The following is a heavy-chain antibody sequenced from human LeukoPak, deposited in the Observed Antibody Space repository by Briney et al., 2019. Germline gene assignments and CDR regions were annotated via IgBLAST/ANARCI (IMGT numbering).Heavy chain of an antibody. J-gene: IGHJ6*02. D-gene: IGHD5-12*01. Sequence: ASVRVSCKASGYXFTAYYIHWVRQAPGQGLEWLGWINPNSGGTNYAQKFQGRVTMTRDTAISTAYMELRSLRSDDTAVYYCARVNSDYVGPGYYYVMDVWGQGTTVSVSS. V-gene: IGHV1-2*02. CDR3: ARVNSDYVGPGYYYVMDV. CDR2: INPNSGGT. CDR1: GYXFTAYY.